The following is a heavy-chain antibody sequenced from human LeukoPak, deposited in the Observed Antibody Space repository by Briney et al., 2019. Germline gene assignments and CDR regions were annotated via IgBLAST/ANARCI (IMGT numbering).Heavy chain of an antibody. CDR1: GGTFSSYA. CDR2: IIPILGIA. Sequence: ASVKVSCKASGGTFSSYAISWVRQAPGQGLEWMGRIIPILGIANYAQKFQGRVTMTRNTSISTAYMELSSLRSEDTAVYYCARPYYYGSGSYYYYYGMDVWGQGTTVTVSS. D-gene: IGHD3-10*01. CDR3: ARPYYYGSGSYYYYYGMDV. V-gene: IGHV1-69*04. J-gene: IGHJ6*02.